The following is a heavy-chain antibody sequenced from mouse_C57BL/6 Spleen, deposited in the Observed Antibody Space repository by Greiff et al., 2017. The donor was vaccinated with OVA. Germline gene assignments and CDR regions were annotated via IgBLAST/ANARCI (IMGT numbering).Heavy chain of an antibody. CDR2: ISSGSSTI. CDR1: GFTFSDYG. J-gene: IGHJ2*01. D-gene: IGHD1-1*01. CDR3: GRGGTTVVATSDY. Sequence: EVKLVESGGGLVKPGGSLKLSCAASGFTFSDYGMHWVRQAPEKGLEWVAYISSGSSTIYYADTVKGRFTISRDNAKNTLFLQMTSLRSEDTAMYYCGRGGTTVVATSDYWGQGTTLTVSS. V-gene: IGHV5-17*01.